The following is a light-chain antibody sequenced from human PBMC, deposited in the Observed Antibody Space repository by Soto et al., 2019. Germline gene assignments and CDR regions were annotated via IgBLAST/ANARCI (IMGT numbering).Light chain of an antibody. CDR2: GAS. CDR1: QSVSSN. CDR3: QQYNNWPPRDT. Sequence: EIVMTQSPATLSVSPGERATLSCRASQSVSSNLAWYQQKPGQAPRLLIYGASTRATSIPARFSGSGSGTEFTLTISSRQAEDFAVYYWQQYNNWPPRDTFGQGTKLEIK. J-gene: IGKJ2*01. V-gene: IGKV3-15*01.